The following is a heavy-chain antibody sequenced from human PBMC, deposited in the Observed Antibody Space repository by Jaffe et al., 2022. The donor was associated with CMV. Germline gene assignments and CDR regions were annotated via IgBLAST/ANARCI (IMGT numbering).Heavy chain of an antibody. J-gene: IGHJ6*02. CDR1: GYTFTGYY. Sequence: QVQLVQSGAEVKKPGASVKVSCKASGYTFTGYYMHWVRQAPGQGLEWMGWINPNSGGTNYAQKFQGRVTMTRDTSISTAYMELSRLRSDDTAVYYCARARSYDILTAPYGMDVWGQGTTVTVSS. CDR3: ARARSYDILTAPYGMDV. CDR2: INPNSGGT. V-gene: IGHV1-2*02. D-gene: IGHD3-9*01.